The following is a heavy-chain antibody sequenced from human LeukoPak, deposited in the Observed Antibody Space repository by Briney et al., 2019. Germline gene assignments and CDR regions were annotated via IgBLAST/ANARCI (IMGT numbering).Heavy chain of an antibody. CDR2: IRSKAYGGTT. V-gene: IGHV3-49*04. J-gene: IGHJ5*02. CDR1: GFTFSEHA. Sequence: GGSLRLSCTASGFTFSEHAMTWVRQAPGKGLECVGFIRSKAYGGTTEYAASVKGRFTISRDDSSSVIYLQMNSLKSEDSAVYFCTRERLNYNDPRERRFDPRGQGTLVTVSS. D-gene: IGHD3-10*01. CDR3: TRERLNYNDPRERRFDP.